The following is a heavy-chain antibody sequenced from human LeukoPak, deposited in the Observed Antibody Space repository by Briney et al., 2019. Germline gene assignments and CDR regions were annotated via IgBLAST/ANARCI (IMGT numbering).Heavy chain of an antibody. J-gene: IGHJ4*02. CDR1: GFTFSSYS. Sequence: GGSLRLSCAASGFTFSSYSMNWVRQAPGKGLEWVSSISSSSSYIYYADSVKGRFTISRDNAKNSLYLQMNSLRAEDTAVYYCARVLSWELPRLGEFDYWGQGTLVTVSS. CDR2: ISSSSSYI. V-gene: IGHV3-21*04. D-gene: IGHD1-26*01. CDR3: ARVLSWELPRLGEFDY.